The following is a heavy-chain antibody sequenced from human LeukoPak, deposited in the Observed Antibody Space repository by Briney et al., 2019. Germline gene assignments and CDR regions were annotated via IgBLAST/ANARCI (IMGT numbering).Heavy chain of an antibody. D-gene: IGHD7-27*01. J-gene: IGHJ4*02. CDR2: IYSDGTS. CDR1: GFTVSNSF. CDR3: TKTGGPWD. V-gene: IGHV3-53*01. Sequence: GGSLRLSCAASGFTVSNSFMSWIRQAPGKGLEWVSVIYSDGTSYYADSVKARFSISRDNSKNSLYLQMNSLRVEDTAMYYCTKTGGPWDWGQGTLVTVSS.